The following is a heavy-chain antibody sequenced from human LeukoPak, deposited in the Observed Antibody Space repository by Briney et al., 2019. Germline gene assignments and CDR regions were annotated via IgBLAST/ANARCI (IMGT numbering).Heavy chain of an antibody. Sequence: PGGSLRLSCAASGFSFSSSAMHWVRQAPGKGLEWVAVISYDGSNKYYADSVKGRFTISRDNSKNTLYLQMNSLRAEDTAVYYCAKIGTGGLVVVYVDYWGQGTLVTVSS. CDR1: GFSFSSSA. J-gene: IGHJ4*02. CDR3: AKIGTGGLVVVYVDY. V-gene: IGHV3-30-3*02. D-gene: IGHD3-22*01. CDR2: ISYDGSNK.